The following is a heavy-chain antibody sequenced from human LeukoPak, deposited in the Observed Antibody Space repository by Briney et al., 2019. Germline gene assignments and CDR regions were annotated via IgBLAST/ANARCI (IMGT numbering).Heavy chain of an antibody. D-gene: IGHD2-2*02. Sequence: AGGSLRLSCEASGFTFSSYGMHWVRQAPGKGLEGVAVISYDGLNKYYADSVKGRFTISRDNSKNTLYLQMNSLRAEDTAVYYCAKAAGYCSSTSCYNFDCWGQGSLVTVSS. J-gene: IGHJ4*02. CDR1: GFTFSSYG. V-gene: IGHV3-30*18. CDR2: ISYDGLNK. CDR3: AKAAGYCSSTSCYNFDC.